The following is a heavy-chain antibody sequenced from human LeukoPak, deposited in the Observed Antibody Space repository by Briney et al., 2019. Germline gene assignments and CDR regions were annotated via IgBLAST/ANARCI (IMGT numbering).Heavy chain of an antibody. CDR3: AKTRSSGYLNFAFDI. CDR2: ISWNSDTI. Sequence: GRSLRLSCAASGFTFDDYAMHWVRQAPGKGLEWVSGISWNSDTIGYADSVKGRFTISRDNAKNSLFLQMNSLRAEDMALYFCAKTRSSGYLNFAFDIWGQGTMVTVSS. J-gene: IGHJ3*02. V-gene: IGHV3-9*03. CDR1: GFTFDDYA. D-gene: IGHD3-10*01.